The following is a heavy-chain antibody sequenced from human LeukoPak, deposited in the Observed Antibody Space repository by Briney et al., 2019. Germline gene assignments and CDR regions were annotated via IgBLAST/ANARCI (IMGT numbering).Heavy chain of an antibody. D-gene: IGHD6-19*01. CDR2: ISDDGRNK. CDR1: GFTFSSCG. CDR3: ARARDRSGWYYYYGVDV. Sequence: HPGGPLRLSCAASGFTFSSCGMHWVRQAPGKGLEWVALISDDGRNKYYADSVKGRFTISRDNSKNTLYLQMNSLRAEDTAVYYCARARDRSGWYYYYGVDVWGQGTTVTVSS. V-gene: IGHV3-30*03. J-gene: IGHJ6*02.